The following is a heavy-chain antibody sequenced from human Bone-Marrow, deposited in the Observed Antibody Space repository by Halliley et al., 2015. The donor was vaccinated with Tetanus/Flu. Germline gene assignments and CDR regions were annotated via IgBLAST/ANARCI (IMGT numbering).Heavy chain of an antibody. J-gene: IGHJ4*02. D-gene: IGHD1-1*01. Sequence: GEGLECVSAIGVNADNRDYGDSVKGRFTISRDNSKRTLYLQMNELGGEGTAIYYCVKGTTVPDYWGQGILVSVSS. V-gene: IGHV3-23*01. CDR2: IGVNADNR. CDR3: VKGTTVPDY.